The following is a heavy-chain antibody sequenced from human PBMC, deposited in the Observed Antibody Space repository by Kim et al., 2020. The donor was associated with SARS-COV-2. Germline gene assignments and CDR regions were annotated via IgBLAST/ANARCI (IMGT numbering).Heavy chain of an antibody. CDR2: ISWDGGST. V-gene: IGHV3-43*01. D-gene: IGHD3-10*01. J-gene: IGHJ4*02. CDR3: AKACMVRGVGTYYFDY. Sequence: GGSLRLSCAASGFTFDDYTMHWVRQAPGKGLEWVSLISWDGGSTYYADSVKGRFTISRDNSKNSLYLQMNSLRTEDTALYYCAKACMVRGVGTYYFDYWGQGTLVTVSS. CDR1: GFTFDDYT.